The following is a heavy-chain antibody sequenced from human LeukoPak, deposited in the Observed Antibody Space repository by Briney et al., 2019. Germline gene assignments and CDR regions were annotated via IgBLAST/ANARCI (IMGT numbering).Heavy chain of an antibody. CDR3: AKVNGGSGSYCDY. J-gene: IGHJ4*02. CDR2: ISGSGGST. V-gene: IGHV3-23*01. CDR1: GFTFSSYS. D-gene: IGHD3-10*01. Sequence: GGSLRLSCAASGFTFSSYSMNWVRQAPGKGLEWVSAISGSGGSTYYADSVKGRFTISRDNSKNTLYLQMNSLRAEDTAVYYCAKVNGGSGSYCDYWGQGTLVTVSS.